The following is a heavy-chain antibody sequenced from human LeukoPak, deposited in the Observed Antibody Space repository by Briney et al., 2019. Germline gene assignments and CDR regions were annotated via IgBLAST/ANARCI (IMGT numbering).Heavy chain of an antibody. CDR3: ARDGNYYYGSGSYNYYYYYMDV. D-gene: IGHD3-10*01. CDR2: ISPSGDIT. Sequence: GGSLRLSCAGSGFTFSRHGMNWVRQAPGKGLEWVSGISPSGDITYYADSVKGRFSISRDNSKNSLYLQMNSLRAEDTAVYYCARDGNYYYGSGSYNYYYYYMDVWGKGTTVTISS. CDR1: GFTFSRHG. J-gene: IGHJ6*03. V-gene: IGHV3-23*01.